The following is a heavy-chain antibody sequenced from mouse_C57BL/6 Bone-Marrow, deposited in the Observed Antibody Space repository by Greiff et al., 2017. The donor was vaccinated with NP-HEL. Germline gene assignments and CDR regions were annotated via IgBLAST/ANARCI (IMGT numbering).Heavy chain of an antibody. D-gene: IGHD2-3*01. V-gene: IGHV3-6*01. CDR3: ARRDGRGYFDV. J-gene: IGHJ1*03. CDR2: ISYDGSN. CDR1: GYSITSGYY. Sequence: DVKLVESGPGLVKPSQSLSLTCSVTGYSITSGYYWNWIRQFPGNKLEWMGYISYDGSNNYNPSLKNRISITRDTSKNQFFLKLNSVTTEDTATYYCARRDGRGYFDVWGTGTTVTVSS.